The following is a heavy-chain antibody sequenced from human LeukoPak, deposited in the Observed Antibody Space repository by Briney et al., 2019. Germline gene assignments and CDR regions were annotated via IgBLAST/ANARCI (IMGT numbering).Heavy chain of an antibody. CDR3: ARDLTDDAFDI. Sequence: PSETLSLTCAVSGGSISSGGDSWSWIRQPPGKGLEWIGYIYYGGSTNYNPSLKSRVTISVDTSKNQFSLKLSSVTAADTAVYYCARDLTDDAFDIWGQGTMVTVSS. J-gene: IGHJ3*02. CDR1: GGSISSGGDS. CDR2: IYYGGST. V-gene: IGHV4-61*08.